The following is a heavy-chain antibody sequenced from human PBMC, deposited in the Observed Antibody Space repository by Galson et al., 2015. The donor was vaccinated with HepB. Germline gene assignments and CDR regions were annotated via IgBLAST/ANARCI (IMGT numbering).Heavy chain of an antibody. J-gene: IGHJ6*03. CDR3: ARGERGYPYGTAYAYQYYMEV. CDR2: IIPIFGTA. Sequence: SVKVSCKASGGTFSSYAISWVRQAPGQGLEWMGGIIPIFGTANYAQKFQGRVTITADESTSTAYMELSSLRSDDTAVYYCARGERGYPYGTAYAYQYYMEVWGEGTSVIVSS. V-gene: IGHV1-69*13. CDR1: GGTFSSYA. D-gene: IGHD5-12*01.